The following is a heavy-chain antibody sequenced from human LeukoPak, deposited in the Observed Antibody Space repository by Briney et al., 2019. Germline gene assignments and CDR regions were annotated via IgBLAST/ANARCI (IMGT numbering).Heavy chain of an antibody. J-gene: IGHJ4*02. CDR1: GFTFSNAW. CDR3: TTDYYYDSSGYHKPDY. Sequence: GGSLRLSCAASGFTFSNAWMSWVRQAPGKGLEWVGRIKSKTDGGTTDYAAPVKGRFTVSRDDSKNTLYLQMNSLKTEDTAVYYCTTDYYYDSSGYHKPDYWGQGTLVTVSS. V-gene: IGHV3-15*01. CDR2: IKSKTDGGTT. D-gene: IGHD3-22*01.